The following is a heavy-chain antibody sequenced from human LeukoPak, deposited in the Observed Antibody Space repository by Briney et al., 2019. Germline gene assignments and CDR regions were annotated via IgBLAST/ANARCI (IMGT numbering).Heavy chain of an antibody. CDR1: GFTFSSYG. V-gene: IGHV3-23*01. D-gene: IGHD5-18*01. J-gene: IGHJ4*02. Sequence: PGGTLRLSCAASGFTFSSYGMSWVRQAPGKGLEWVSAISGSGGSTYYADSVKGRFTISRDNSKNTLYLQMNSLRAEDTAVYYCAKVRSTAMVHAFDYWGQGTLVTVSS. CDR2: ISGSGGST. CDR3: AKVRSTAMVHAFDY.